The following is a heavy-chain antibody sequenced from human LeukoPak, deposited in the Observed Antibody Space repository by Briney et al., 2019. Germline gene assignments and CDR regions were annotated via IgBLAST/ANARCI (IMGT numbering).Heavy chain of an antibody. D-gene: IGHD6-19*01. Sequence: GGSLRLSCAASGFTFSSSAMQWVRQAPGKGLEWVAVISYDGSKKYYADSVKGRFTISRDDSKNTLYLQMNSLRGEDTAVYYCARSRSASTSGWYDYFDYWGRGTLVTVSS. V-gene: IGHV3-30*04. CDR1: GFTFSSSA. J-gene: IGHJ4*02. CDR2: ISYDGSKK. CDR3: ARSRSASTSGWYDYFDY.